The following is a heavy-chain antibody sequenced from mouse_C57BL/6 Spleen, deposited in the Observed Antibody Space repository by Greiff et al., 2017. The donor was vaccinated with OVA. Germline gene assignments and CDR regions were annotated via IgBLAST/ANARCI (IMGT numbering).Heavy chain of an antibody. J-gene: IGHJ1*03. V-gene: IGHV7-3*01. CDR3: ARFDGYSYWYFDV. CDR1: GFTFTDYY. Sequence: DVKLVESGGGLVQPGGSLSLSCAASGFTFTDYYMSWVRQPPGKALEWLGFIRNKANGYTTEYSASVKGRFTISRDNSQSILYLQMNALRAEDSATYYCARFDGYSYWYFDVWGTGTTVTVSS. D-gene: IGHD2-3*01. CDR2: IRNKANGYTT.